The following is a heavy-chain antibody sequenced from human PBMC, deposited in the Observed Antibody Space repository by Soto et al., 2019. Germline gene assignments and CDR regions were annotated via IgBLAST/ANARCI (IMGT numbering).Heavy chain of an antibody. CDR2: ISWNSGSI. CDR1: GFTFDDYA. J-gene: IGHJ3*02. Sequence: EVQLVESGGGLVQPGRSLRLSCAASGFTFDDYAMHWVRQAPGKGLEWVSGISWNSGSIGYADSVKGRFTISRDNAKNSLYLQMNSLRAEDTALYYCAKDMGYSSGWYVSNAFDIWGQGTMVTVSS. CDR3: AKDMGYSSGWYVSNAFDI. D-gene: IGHD6-19*01. V-gene: IGHV3-9*01.